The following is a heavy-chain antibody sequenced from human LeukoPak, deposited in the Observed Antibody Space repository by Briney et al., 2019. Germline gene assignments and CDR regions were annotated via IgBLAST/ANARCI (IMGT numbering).Heavy chain of an antibody. CDR3: VKDGLAFCGGNCYSYFDY. D-gene: IGHD2-21*02. CDR1: AFTFSVYA. CDR2: IISNGGST. Sequence: GGSLRLSCSASAFTFSVYAIHRVRQAPGKGLEYVSTIISNGGSTYYADSVKGRFTISRDNSKNTVSLQMSSLRAEDTALYYCVKDGLAFCGGNCYSYFDYWGQGTLVTVSS. J-gene: IGHJ4*02. V-gene: IGHV3-64D*06.